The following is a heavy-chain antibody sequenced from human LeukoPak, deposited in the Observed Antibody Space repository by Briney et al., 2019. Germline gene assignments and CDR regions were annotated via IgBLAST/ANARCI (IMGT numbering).Heavy chain of an antibody. V-gene: IGHV3-30*02. CDR3: AKTHYYGSGSPISLDY. D-gene: IGHD3-10*01. CDR1: GFTFSSYG. J-gene: IGHJ4*02. Sequence: GGSLRLSCAASGFTFSSYGMHWVRQAPGKGLEWVAFIRYDGSNKYYADSVKGRFTISRDNSKNTLYLQMNSLRAEDTAVYYCAKTHYYGSGSPISLDYWGQGTLVTVSS. CDR2: IRYDGSNK.